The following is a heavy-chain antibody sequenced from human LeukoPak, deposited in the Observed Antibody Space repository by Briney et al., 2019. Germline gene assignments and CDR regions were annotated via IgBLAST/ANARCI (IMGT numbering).Heavy chain of an antibody. J-gene: IGHJ6*04. CDR3: AELGITMIGGV. CDR2: ISRSGVTI. Sequence: GGSLRLSCEASGFTYSDSEMNWVRQAPGKGLEWVSYISRSGVTIYYADSVKGRFTISRDNAKNSLYLQMNSLRAEDTAVYYCAELGITMIGGVWGKGTTVTISS. V-gene: IGHV3-48*03. CDR1: GFTYSDSE. D-gene: IGHD3-10*02.